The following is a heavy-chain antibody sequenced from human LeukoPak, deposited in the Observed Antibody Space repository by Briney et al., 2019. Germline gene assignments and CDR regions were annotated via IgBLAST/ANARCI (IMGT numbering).Heavy chain of an antibody. CDR3: AKDRHYYDSSGYLAKVINPLDY. J-gene: IGHJ4*02. Sequence: GGSLRLSCAASGFTFSSYAMSWVRQAPGKGLEWVSAISGSGGSTYYADSVKGRFTISRDNSKNTLYLQMNSLRAEDTAVYYCAKDRHYYDSSGYLAKVINPLDYWGQGTLVTVSS. CDR2: ISGSGGST. CDR1: GFTFSSYA. V-gene: IGHV3-23*01. D-gene: IGHD3-22*01.